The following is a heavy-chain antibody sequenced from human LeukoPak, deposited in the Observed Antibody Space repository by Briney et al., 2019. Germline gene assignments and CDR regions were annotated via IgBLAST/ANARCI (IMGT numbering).Heavy chain of an antibody. CDR3: GRAPRPVAWNWFDP. D-gene: IGHD2-15*01. CDR1: GFTFADYA. J-gene: IGHJ5*02. CDR2: IRSKAYGGTT. Sequence: GGSLRLSCRTSGFTFADYALSWFRQAPGKGLDWVGFIRSKAYGGTTENAASLKDRFTTSRDDSTSVAYLHMKSLKTEDTAVYYCGRAPRPVAWNWFDPWGQGTLVTVSS. V-gene: IGHV3-49*03.